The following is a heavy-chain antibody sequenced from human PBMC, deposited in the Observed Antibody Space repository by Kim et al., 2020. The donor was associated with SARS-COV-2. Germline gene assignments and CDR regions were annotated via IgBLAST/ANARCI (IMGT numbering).Heavy chain of an antibody. CDR1: GGSISSYY. J-gene: IGHJ4*02. CDR2: IYYSGST. CDR3: ARLRFFGGATIWAVGY. Sequence: SETLSLTCTVSGGSISSYYWSWIRQPPGKGLEWIGYIYYSGSTNYNPSLKSRVTISVDTSKNQFSLKLSSVTAADTAVYYCARLRFFGGATIWAVGYWGQGTLVTVSS. D-gene: IGHD1-26*01. V-gene: IGHV4-59*13.